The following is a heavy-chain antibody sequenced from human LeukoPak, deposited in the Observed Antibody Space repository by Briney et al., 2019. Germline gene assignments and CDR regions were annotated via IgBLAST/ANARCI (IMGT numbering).Heavy chain of an antibody. J-gene: IGHJ4*02. V-gene: IGHV3-64*01. CDR1: GFTFSSYA. CDR2: ISSNGGST. CDR3: ARDNDSRDPPHFDY. D-gene: IGHD3-16*01. Sequence: PGGSLRLSCAASGFTFSSYAMHWVRQAPGKGLEYVSAISSNGGSTYYANSVKGRFTISRDNSKNTLYLQMGSLRAEDTAVYYCARDNDSRDPPHFDYWGQGTLVTVSS.